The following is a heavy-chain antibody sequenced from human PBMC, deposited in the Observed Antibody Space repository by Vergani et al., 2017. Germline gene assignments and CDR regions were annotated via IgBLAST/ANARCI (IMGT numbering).Heavy chain of an antibody. J-gene: IGHJ6*02. CDR1: GGTFSSYA. CDR3: ARDWRQSCTNGVCYTSDGMDV. Sequence: QVQLVQSGAEVKKPGSSVKLSCKASGGTFSSYAISWVRQAPGQGLEWMGRIIPIFGTANYAQEFQGRVTITADESTRTACMELSSLRAEDTAVYYCARDWRQSCTNGVCYTSDGMDVWGQGTTVTVSS. CDR2: IIPIFGTA. V-gene: IGHV1-69*18. D-gene: IGHD2-8*01.